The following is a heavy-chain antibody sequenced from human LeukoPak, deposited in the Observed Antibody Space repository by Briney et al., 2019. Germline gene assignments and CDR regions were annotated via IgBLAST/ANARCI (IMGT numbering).Heavy chain of an antibody. J-gene: IGHJ6*03. CDR1: GYTFTNYG. V-gene: IGHV1-18*01. Sequence: ASVKVSCKASGYTFTNYGISWVRQAPGQGLEWMGWISAYNGNTNYAQKLQGRVTLTTDTSTSTAYMELRSLRSDDTAVYYCAREFIVGATTGYYYYMDVWGKGTTVTVSS. CDR3: AREFIVGATTGYYYYMDV. D-gene: IGHD1-26*01. CDR2: ISAYNGNT.